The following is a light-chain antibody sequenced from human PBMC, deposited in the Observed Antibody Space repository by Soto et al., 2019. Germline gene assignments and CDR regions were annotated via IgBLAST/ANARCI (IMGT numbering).Light chain of an antibody. V-gene: IGKV3-15*01. CDR2: GAS. CDR3: HQYDNWPKT. J-gene: IGKJ5*01. CDR1: QTVGSN. Sequence: VVTQSPATLSVSPGERATLSCRTSQTVGSNLAWFQQKPGQAPRLLIYGASTRATGIPARFSGSGSGTEFTLTISSLQSEDFAVYHCHQYDNWPKTFGQGTRLEIK.